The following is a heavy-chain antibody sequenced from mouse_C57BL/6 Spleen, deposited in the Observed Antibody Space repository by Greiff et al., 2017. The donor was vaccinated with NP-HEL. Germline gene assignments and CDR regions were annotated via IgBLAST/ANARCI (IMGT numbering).Heavy chain of an antibody. J-gene: IGHJ2*01. CDR2: IDPENGDT. CDR1: GFNIKDDY. D-gene: IGHD2-5*01. V-gene: IGHV14-4*01. Sequence: EVKLMESGAELVRPGASVKLSCTASGFNIKDDYMHWVKQRPEQGLEWIGWIDPENGDTEYASKFQGKATITADTSSNTAYLQLSSLTSEDTAVYYCSYSNYVPWGQGTTLTVSS. CDR3: SYSNYVP.